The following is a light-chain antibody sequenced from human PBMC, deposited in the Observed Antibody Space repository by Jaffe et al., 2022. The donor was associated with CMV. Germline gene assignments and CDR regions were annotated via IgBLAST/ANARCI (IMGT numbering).Light chain of an antibody. CDR2: WAS. V-gene: IGKV4-1*01. J-gene: IGKJ2*01. CDR3: QQYYDIPYT. CDR1: QSVLYSTNSKDY. Sequence: DIVMTQSPDSLAVSLGERATINCKSGQSVLYSTNSKDYLAWYQQKPGHPPKLLFYWASTRESGVPDRFSGSGSGTDFTLTISSLQAEDVAVYYCQQYYDIPYTFGQGTKLEIK.